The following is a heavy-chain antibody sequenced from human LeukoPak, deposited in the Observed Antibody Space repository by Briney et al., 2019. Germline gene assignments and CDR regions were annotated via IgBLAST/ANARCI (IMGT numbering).Heavy chain of an antibody. V-gene: IGHV4-61*02. CDR3: ARMTSQVYYDFWSGYSEGAFDI. Sequence: SQTLSLTCTVSGGSISSGSYYWSWIRQPAGKGLEWIGRIYTSGSTNYNPSLKSRVTISVDTSKNQFSLKLSSVTAADTAVYYCARMTSQVYYDFWSGYSEGAFDIWGQGTMVTVSS. CDR1: GGSISSGSYY. D-gene: IGHD3-3*01. J-gene: IGHJ3*02. CDR2: IYTSGST.